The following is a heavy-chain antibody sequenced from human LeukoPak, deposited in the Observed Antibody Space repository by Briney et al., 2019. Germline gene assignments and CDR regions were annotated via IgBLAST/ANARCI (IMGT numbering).Heavy chain of an antibody. CDR1: GFTFSNYM. CDR3: ARETRVAVPGRFDY. V-gene: IGHV3-74*01. Sequence: PAGGSLRLSCAASGFTFSNYMMHWVRQAPGKGLVWVSRIKSDGITITYADSVKGRFTISRDNSKNTLYLQMNSLRGEDTAVYYCARETRVAVPGRFDYWGQGTLVTVSS. J-gene: IGHJ4*02. CDR2: IKSDGITI. D-gene: IGHD6-19*01.